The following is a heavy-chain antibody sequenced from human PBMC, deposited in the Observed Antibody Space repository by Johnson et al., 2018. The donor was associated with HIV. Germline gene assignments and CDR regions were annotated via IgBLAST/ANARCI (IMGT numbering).Heavy chain of an antibody. D-gene: IGHD6-13*01. V-gene: IGHV3-30-3*01. J-gene: IGHJ3*02. CDR1: GFTFSSYA. Sequence: QMQLVESGGGVVQPGRSLRLSCAASGFTFSSYAMHWVRQAPGKGLEWVAVISYGGSNKYYADSVKGRFTISRDNSKNTLYLQMNSLRAEDTAVYYCASFAAAGDAFDIWGQGTMVTVSS. CDR3: ASFAAAGDAFDI. CDR2: ISYGGSNK.